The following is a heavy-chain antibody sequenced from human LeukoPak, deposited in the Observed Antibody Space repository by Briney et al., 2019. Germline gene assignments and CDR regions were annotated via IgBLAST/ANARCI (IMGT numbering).Heavy chain of an antibody. CDR1: GFTFSNYA. CDR3: ARGRPHGNDY. CDR2: ISGSGGST. Sequence: GGSLRLSCAASGFTFSNYAMNWVRQAPGKGLEWVSGISGSGGSTYYADSVRGRFSISRDNAKNTLYLQMNSLRVEDTAVYYCARGRPHGNDYWGQGTLVTVSS. D-gene: IGHD4-23*01. J-gene: IGHJ4*02. V-gene: IGHV3-23*01.